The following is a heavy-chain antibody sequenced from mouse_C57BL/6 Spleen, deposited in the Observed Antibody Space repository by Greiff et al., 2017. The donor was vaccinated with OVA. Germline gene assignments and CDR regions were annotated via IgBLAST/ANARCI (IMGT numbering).Heavy chain of an antibody. CDR1: GFTFSDYG. CDR3: ARTGVVAPYFDY. CDR2: ISSGSSTI. Sequence: EVHLVESGGGLVKPGGSLKLSCAASGFTFSDYGMHWVRQAPEKGLEWVAYISSGSSTIDYAATVKGRFTITRDNAKNTLFLQMTSLRSEDTAMYYCARTGVVAPYFDYWGQGTTLTVSS. J-gene: IGHJ2*01. V-gene: IGHV5-17*01. D-gene: IGHD1-1*01.